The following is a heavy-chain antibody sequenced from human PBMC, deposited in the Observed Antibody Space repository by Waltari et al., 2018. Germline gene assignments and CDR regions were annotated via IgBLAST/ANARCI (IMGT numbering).Heavy chain of an antibody. CDR3: ARLGTPHPSHPDFHD. CDR2: FYHGNSPT. D-gene: IGHD3-10*01. V-gene: IGHV5-51*01. CDR1: GYSFSKFW. Sequence: EVQLVQSGAEVKKPGASLKISCKDSGYSFSKFWIGWVRKVPGRGLESVVVFYHGNSPTTYSPSFQGHVTITSDRSITTAFLQWNSLRASDTAIYYCARLGTPHPSHPDFHDWGQGTLVTVSS. J-gene: IGHJ4*02.